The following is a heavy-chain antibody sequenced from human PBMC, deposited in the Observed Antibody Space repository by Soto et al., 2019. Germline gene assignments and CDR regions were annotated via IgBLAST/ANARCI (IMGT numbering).Heavy chain of an antibody. V-gene: IGHV3-64D*08. CDR1: GFSFTSHV. CDR3: VRDYYEQLVFPHWHFDL. J-gene: IGHJ2*01. D-gene: IGHD6-6*01. Sequence: GGSLRLSCSASGFSFTSHVMHWVRQAPGKGLEYVSVISSNGGTTYYADSVKGRFTISRDNSKNTLYLQMSSLRVEDTAVYYCVRDYYEQLVFPHWHFDLWGRGTLVTVSS. CDR2: ISSNGGTT.